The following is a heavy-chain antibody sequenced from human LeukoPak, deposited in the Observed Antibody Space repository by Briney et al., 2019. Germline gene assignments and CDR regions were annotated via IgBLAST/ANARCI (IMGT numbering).Heavy chain of an antibody. CDR3: ARGVSRRKYCSGGSCPSYFDY. V-gene: IGHV4-34*01. CDR2: INHSGST. Sequence: SETLSLTCAVYGGSFSGYYWSWIRQPPGKGLDWIGEINHSGSTNYNPSLKSRVTISVDTSKNQFSLKLSSVTAADTAVYYCARGVSRRKYCSGGSCPSYFDYWGQGTLVTVSS. J-gene: IGHJ4*02. D-gene: IGHD2-15*01. CDR1: GGSFSGYY.